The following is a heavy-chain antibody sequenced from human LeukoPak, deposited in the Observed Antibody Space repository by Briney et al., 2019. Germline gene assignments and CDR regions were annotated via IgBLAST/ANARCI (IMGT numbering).Heavy chain of an antibody. V-gene: IGHV1-46*01. Sequence: ASVKVSCKASGYTFTSYYMHWVRQAPGQGLEWMGIINPSGGSTSYAQKFQGRVTMTRDTSTSSVYMGLSSLRSEDTAVYYCARVGLSGYYISASSFDYWGQGTLVTVSS. D-gene: IGHD3-3*01. CDR2: INPSGGST. J-gene: IGHJ4*02. CDR3: ARVGLSGYYISASSFDY. CDR1: GYTFTSYY.